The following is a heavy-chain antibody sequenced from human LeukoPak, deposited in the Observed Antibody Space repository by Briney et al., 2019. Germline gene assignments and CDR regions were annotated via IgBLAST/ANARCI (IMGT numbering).Heavy chain of an antibody. CDR3: AKAGSSSWYYYYYYMDV. J-gene: IGHJ6*03. CDR1: GFTFSSYG. D-gene: IGHD6-13*01. CDR2: ISGSGGST. Sequence: GGSLRLSCAASGFTFSSYGMSWVRQAPGKGLEWVSAISGSGGSTYYADSVKGRFTISRDNSKNTLYLQMNSLRAEDTAVYYCAKAGSSSWYYYYYYMDVWGKGTTATVSS. V-gene: IGHV3-23*01.